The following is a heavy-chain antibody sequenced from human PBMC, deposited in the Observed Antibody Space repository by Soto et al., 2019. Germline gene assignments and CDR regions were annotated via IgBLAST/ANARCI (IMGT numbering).Heavy chain of an antibody. V-gene: IGHV4-61*01. CDR1: GGSVRSGNHF. J-gene: IGHJ6*02. Sequence: SETLSLTCSVSGGSVRSGNHFWNWIRQPPGRRLEWLGYMYYTGVTNYNPSLKSRVSMSVDTSENQFSLKLTSLTAADTAVYYCARGGEPLGYYGLDVWGQGITVTVSS. CDR2: MYYTGVT. CDR3: ARGGEPLGYYGLDV. D-gene: IGHD3-10*01.